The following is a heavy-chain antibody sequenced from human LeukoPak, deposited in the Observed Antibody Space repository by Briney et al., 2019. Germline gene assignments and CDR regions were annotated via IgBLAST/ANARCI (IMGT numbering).Heavy chain of an antibody. CDR1: GYTFTSYG. CDR3: ARDDGTVVTPLDYFDY. J-gene: IGHJ4*02. Sequence: ASVKVSCKASGYTFTSYGISWVRQAPGQGLEWMGWISAYNGNTNYAQKLQGRVTMTTDTSTSTAYMELRSLRSDDTAAYYCARDDGTVVTPLDYFDYWGQGTLVTVSS. D-gene: IGHD4-23*01. CDR2: ISAYNGNT. V-gene: IGHV1-18*01.